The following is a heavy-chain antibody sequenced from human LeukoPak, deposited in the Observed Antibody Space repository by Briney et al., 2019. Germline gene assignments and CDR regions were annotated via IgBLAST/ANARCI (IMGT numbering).Heavy chain of an antibody. D-gene: IGHD3-9*01. V-gene: IGHV4-61*05. CDR1: GGSISSSSYY. J-gene: IGHJ6*03. CDR3: ARAPYYDILTGYYTGGGSYYYYMDV. CDR2: IYYSGST. Sequence: SETLSLTRTVSGGSISSSSYYWGWIRQPPGKGLEWIGYIYYSGSTNYNPSLKSRVTISVDTSKNQFSLKLSSVTAADTAVYYCARAPYYDILTGYYTGGGSYYYYMDVWGKGTTVTISS.